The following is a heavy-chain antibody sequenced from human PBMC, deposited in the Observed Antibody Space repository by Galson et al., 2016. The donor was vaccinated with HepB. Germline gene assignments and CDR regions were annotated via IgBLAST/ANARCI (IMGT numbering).Heavy chain of an antibody. D-gene: IGHD3-10*01. Sequence: PLRLSCAASGFTFSNYYMSWIRQSPGKRLEWVSYISNSGSYTKYADSVKGRFTISRDNAKNSLYLQMNSLRAEDTAVYYCASSNKLRYYYGSEHWYFDLWGRGTLVAVSS. J-gene: IGHJ2*01. CDR3: ASSNKLRYYYGSEHWYFDL. CDR1: GFTFSNYY. CDR2: ISNSGSYT. V-gene: IGHV3-11*03.